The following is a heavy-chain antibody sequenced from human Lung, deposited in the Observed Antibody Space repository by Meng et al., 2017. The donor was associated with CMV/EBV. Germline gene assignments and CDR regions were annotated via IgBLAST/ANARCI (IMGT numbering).Heavy chain of an antibody. D-gene: IGHD1-26*01. CDR1: GFTFSSYW. J-gene: IGHJ4*02. V-gene: IGHV3-74*01. Sequence: VQLVGAGGGLVQPGGSLRLSCAASGFTFSSYWMHWVRQAPGKGLVWVSRINSDGSSTSYADSVKGRFTISRDNAKNTLYLQMNSLRAEDTAVYYCARGVGESLGWEMGYWGQGTLVTVSS. CDR3: ARGVGESLGWEMGY. CDR2: INSDGSST.